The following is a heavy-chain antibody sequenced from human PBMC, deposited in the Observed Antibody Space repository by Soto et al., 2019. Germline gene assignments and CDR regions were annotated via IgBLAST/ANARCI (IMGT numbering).Heavy chain of an antibody. D-gene: IGHD3-3*01. CDR3: ARLRDYDFWSGYYYRDY. V-gene: IGHV4-39*01. Sequence: VPLNLTCRVSGGSNSSSSYYWGWIHQTPGKGLEWVGSIYYSGSTYYNPSLKSRVTISVDTSKNQFSLKLSSVTAADTAVYYCARLRDYDFWSGYYYRDYLGQGTLVTVS. CDR1: GGSNSSSSYY. J-gene: IGHJ4*02. CDR2: IYYSGST.